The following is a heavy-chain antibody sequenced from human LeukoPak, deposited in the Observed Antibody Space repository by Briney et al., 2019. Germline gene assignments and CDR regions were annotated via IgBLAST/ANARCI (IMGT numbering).Heavy chain of an antibody. J-gene: IGHJ6*04. D-gene: IGHD2-15*01. Sequence: PSETLSLTCTVSGGSVSNSGNYWSWIRQPPGKGPEWIGYIYYSGSTNYNPSLKSRGTISVDTSKDQFSLKLTSVTAADTAVYYCARDRSKDRYYYSGMDVWGKGTTVTVAS. CDR2: IYYSGST. CDR1: GGSVSNSGNY. V-gene: IGHV4-61*08. CDR3: ARDRSKDRYYYSGMDV.